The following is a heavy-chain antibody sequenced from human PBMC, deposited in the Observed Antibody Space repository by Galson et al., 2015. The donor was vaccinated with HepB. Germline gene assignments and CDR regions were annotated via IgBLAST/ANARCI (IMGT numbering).Heavy chain of an antibody. D-gene: IGHD6-19*01. CDR1: GFTFSDYY. Sequence: SLRLSCAASGFTFSDYYMSWIRQAPGKGLEWVSYISSSSSYTNYADSVKGRFTISRDNAKNSLYLQMNSLRAEDTAVYYCASGYSSGWYPGAGYYGMDVWGQGTTVTVSS. CDR2: ISSSSSYT. J-gene: IGHJ6*02. CDR3: ASGYSSGWYPGAGYYGMDV. V-gene: IGHV3-11*06.